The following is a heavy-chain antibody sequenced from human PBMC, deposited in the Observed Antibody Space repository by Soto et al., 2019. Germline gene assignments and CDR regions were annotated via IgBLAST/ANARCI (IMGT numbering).Heavy chain of an antibody. CDR3: ARDMVRVDTMVDNYYYYYGMDG. Sequence: QVQLVESGGGVVQPGRSLRLSCEASGFTFSSYAMHWVRQAPGKGLEWVAVISDDGSNKYYADYVKGRFTISRDNSKNTLYLQMNSLRDEDTAVYYCARDMVRVDTMVDNYYYYYGMDGWGQGTTVNVSS. V-gene: IGHV3-30-3*01. CDR2: ISDDGSNK. J-gene: IGHJ6*02. D-gene: IGHD3-10*01. CDR1: GFTFSSYA.